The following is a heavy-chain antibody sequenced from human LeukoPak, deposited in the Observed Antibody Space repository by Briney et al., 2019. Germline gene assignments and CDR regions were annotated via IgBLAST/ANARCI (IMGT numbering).Heavy chain of an antibody. D-gene: IGHD5-24*01. Sequence: PGGSLRLSCAASGFTFSSYWMSWVRQAPGKGLEWVANIKQDGSEKYYVDSVKGRFTISRDNAKNSLYLQMNSLRAEDTAVYYCARDLYGYNDAFDIWGQGTMVTVSS. V-gene: IGHV3-7*01. CDR3: ARDLYGYNDAFDI. CDR2: IKQDGSEK. CDR1: GFTFSSYW. J-gene: IGHJ3*02.